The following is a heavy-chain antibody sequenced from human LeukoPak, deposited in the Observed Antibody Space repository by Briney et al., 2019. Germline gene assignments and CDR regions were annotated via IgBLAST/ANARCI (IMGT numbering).Heavy chain of an antibody. CDR1: GGSISSYY. V-gene: IGHV4-59*12. CDR2: IYYSGST. D-gene: IGHD3-10*01. J-gene: IGHJ4*02. Sequence: SETLSLTCTVSGGSISSYYWSWIRQPPGKGLEWIGYIYYSGSTNYNPSLKSRVTISVDTSKNQFSLKLSSVTAADTAVYYCARVRKTYYYGSGTPDYWGQGTLVTVSS. CDR3: ARVRKTYYYGSGTPDY.